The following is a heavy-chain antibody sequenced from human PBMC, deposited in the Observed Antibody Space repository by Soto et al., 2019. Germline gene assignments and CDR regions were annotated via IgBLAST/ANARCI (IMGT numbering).Heavy chain of an antibody. CDR2: IYYSGST. Sequence: SETLSLTCTVSGGSISSGGYYWSWIRQHPGKGLEWIGYIYYSGSTYYNPSLKSRVTISVDTSKNQSSLKLSSVTAADTAVYYCARVSSSYYHYYGMDVWGQGTTVTVSS. CDR1: GGSISSGGYY. D-gene: IGHD6-6*01. V-gene: IGHV4-31*03. J-gene: IGHJ6*02. CDR3: ARVSSSYYHYYGMDV.